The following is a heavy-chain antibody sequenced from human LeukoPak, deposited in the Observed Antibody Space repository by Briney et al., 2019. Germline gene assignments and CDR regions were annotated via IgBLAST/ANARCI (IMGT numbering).Heavy chain of an antibody. CDR1: GGSISSYY. CDR2: IYYSGST. J-gene: IGHJ4*02. CDR3: ASRARYYGSGSYIDY. D-gene: IGHD3-10*01. Sequence: SETLSLTCTVSGGSISSYYWSSIRQPPGKGLEWIGYIYYSGSTNYNPSLKSRVTISVDTSKNQFSLQLSSVTAADTAVYYCASRARYYGSGSYIDYWGQGTLVTVSS. V-gene: IGHV4-59*08.